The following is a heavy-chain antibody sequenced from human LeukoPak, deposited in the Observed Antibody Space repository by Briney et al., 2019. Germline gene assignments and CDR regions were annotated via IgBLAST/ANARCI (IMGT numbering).Heavy chain of an antibody. CDR1: GFTFSSYA. CDR3: ARRARVRMVYFYYFMDI. CDR2: ISDSPDIT. J-gene: IGHJ6*03. Sequence: GGSLRLSCEASGFTFSSYAMNWVRQAPGKGLEWLSLISDSPDITYYTDSVKGRFTISRSNSNNTVYLQMNNLRADDTAVYYCARRARVRMVYFYYFMDIWGKGTTVTVSS. D-gene: IGHD2-8*01. V-gene: IGHV3-23*01.